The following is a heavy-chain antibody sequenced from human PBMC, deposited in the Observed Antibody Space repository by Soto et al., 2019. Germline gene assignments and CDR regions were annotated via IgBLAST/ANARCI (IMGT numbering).Heavy chain of an antibody. CDR1: GGSFRGYF. J-gene: IGHJ4*02. V-gene: IGHV4-34*01. CDR3: QGGDF. D-gene: IGHD3-16*01. CDR2: INDSGST. Sequence: SETLSLTCAVSGGSFRGYFWSWIRQSPDKRLEWIGEINDSGSTYYNPSFKSRLTISVDTSKSQISLTLTSVTAADSAVYYCQGGDFWGQGTRVTVSS.